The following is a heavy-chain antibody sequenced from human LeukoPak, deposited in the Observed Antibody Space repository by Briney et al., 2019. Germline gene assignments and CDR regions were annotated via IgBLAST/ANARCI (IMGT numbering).Heavy chain of an antibody. V-gene: IGHV3-21*01. J-gene: IGHJ4*02. CDR2: ISSSSSYI. CDR1: GFTFSSYS. Sequence: GGSLRLSCAASGFTFSSYSMNWVRQAPGKGLEWVSSISSSSSYIYYADSVKGRFTISRDNAKNSLYLQMNSLRAEDTAVYYCARAWGYSGYDTFDYWGQGTLVTVSS. D-gene: IGHD5-12*01. CDR3: ARAWGYSGYDTFDY.